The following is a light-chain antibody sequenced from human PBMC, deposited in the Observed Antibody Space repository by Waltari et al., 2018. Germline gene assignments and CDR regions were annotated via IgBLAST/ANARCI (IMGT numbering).Light chain of an antibody. CDR1: SGHSNNA. CDR3: QTWGTDFHT. CDR2: LNSDGTH. V-gene: IGLV4-69*01. Sequence: QVVLTQSPSASASLGASVKLTCTLSSGHSNNAIAWHQQQPEKGPRYLMGLNSDGTHNKGDGIPDRFSGSSSGAERYLTISSLQSEDEADYYCQTWGTDFHTFGGGTRLTVL. J-gene: IGLJ2*01.